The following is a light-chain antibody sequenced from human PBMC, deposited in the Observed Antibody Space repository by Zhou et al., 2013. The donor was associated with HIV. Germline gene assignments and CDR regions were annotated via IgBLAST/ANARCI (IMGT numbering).Light chain of an antibody. V-gene: IGLV2-8*01. CDR3: GSYAGSSNWI. Sequence: QSALTQPPSASGTPGQSVTISCTGTSSDVGGYNYVAWYQQHPGKVPKIMIYEVTKRPSGVPDRFSGSKSGNTASLTVSGLQAEDEAEYYCGSYAGSSNWIFGGGTKPDRP. CDR1: SSDVGGYNY. J-gene: IGLJ2*01. CDR2: EVT.